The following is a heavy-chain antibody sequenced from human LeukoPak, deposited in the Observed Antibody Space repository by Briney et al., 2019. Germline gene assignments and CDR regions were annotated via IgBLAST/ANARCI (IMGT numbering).Heavy chain of an antibody. CDR2: ISGSGGST. D-gene: IGHD1-14*01. V-gene: IGHV3-23*01. Sequence: GGSLRLSCAASGFTFSSYAMSWVRQAPGKGLEWVSAISGSGGSTYYADSVEGRFTISRDNSKNTLYLQMNSLRAEDTAVYYCAKDNGNHRNFDNWGQGTLVSVSA. J-gene: IGHJ4*02. CDR1: GFTFSSYA. CDR3: AKDNGNHRNFDN.